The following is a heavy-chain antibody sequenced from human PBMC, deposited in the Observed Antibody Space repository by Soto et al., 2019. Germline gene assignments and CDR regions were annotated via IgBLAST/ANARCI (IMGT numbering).Heavy chain of an antibody. CDR2: ISGSGGST. V-gene: IGHV3-23*01. CDR3: AKKRYYYDSSGYPDPYYYGMDV. J-gene: IGHJ6*02. Sequence: GGSLRLSCAASGFTFSSYAMSWVRQAPGKGLEWVSAISGSGGSTYYADSVKGRFTISRDNSKNTLYLQMNSLRAEDTAVYYCAKKRYYYDSSGYPDPYYYGMDVWGQGTTVTVSS. CDR1: GFTFSSYA. D-gene: IGHD3-22*01.